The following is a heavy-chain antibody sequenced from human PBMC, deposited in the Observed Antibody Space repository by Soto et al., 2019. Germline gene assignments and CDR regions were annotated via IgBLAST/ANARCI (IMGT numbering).Heavy chain of an antibody. CDR3: ARDTVPLRYGSGSYYMY. D-gene: IGHD3-10*01. CDR2: INPNSGGT. Sequence: ASVKVSCKASGYTFTGYYMHWVRQAPGQGLEWMGWINPNSGGTSYAQKFQGRVTMTRDTSISTAYMELSRLRSDDTAVYYCARDTVPLRYGSGSYYMYWGQGTLVTVSS. V-gene: IGHV1-2*02. J-gene: IGHJ4*02. CDR1: GYTFTGYY.